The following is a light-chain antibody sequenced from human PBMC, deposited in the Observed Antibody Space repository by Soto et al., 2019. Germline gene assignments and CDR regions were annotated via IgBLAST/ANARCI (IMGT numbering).Light chain of an antibody. V-gene: IGLV2-14*01. J-gene: IGLJ2*01. CDR2: DVS. Sequence: QSVLTQHASVSGSPGQSITISCTGTSSDVGGYNYVSWYQQHPGKAPKLMIYDVSNRPSGVSNRFSGSKSGNTASLTISGLQAEDEADYYCSSYTTSSALRVFGAGTKLTVL. CDR3: SSYTTSSALRV. CDR1: SSDVGGYNY.